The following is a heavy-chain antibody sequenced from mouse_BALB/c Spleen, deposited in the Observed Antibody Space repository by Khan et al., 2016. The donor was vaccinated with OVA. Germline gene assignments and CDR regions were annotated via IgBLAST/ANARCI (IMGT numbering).Heavy chain of an antibody. CDR2: IWSDGST. J-gene: IGHJ4*01. V-gene: IGHV2-6-1*01. Sequence: VELVESGPALVAPSQSLSITCTISGFSLTDYGVHWVRQPPGKGLEWLVVIWSDGSTTYNSALKSRLSISKDNSKCQVFLKMNSLQTDDTALYYGARQPYYHYYVMDYWGQGTSVTVSS. CDR3: ARQPYYHYYVMDY. D-gene: IGHD2-10*01. CDR1: GFSLTDYG.